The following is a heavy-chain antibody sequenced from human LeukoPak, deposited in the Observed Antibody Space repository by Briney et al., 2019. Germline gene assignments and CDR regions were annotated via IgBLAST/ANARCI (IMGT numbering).Heavy chain of an antibody. D-gene: IGHD3-22*01. CDR3: ARHTTYYYDMSGSPGDY. J-gene: IGHJ4*02. Sequence: SETLSLTCTVSGGSISNYYLNWIRPPPGKGLDWVGHVFNGGSPNYNPSLKSRVTVSFDTSKNQFSLHLSSVAAADTAVYYCARHTTYYYDMSGSPGDYWGQGTLVTVSS. CDR2: VFNGGSP. CDR1: GGSISNYY. V-gene: IGHV4-59*08.